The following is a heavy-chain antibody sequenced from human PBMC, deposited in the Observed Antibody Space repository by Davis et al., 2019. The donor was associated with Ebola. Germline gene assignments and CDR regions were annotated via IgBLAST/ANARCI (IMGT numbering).Heavy chain of an antibody. Sequence: ASVKVSCKASGYTFTSYAMHWVRQAPGQRLEWMGWINAGNGNTKYSQKFQGRVTITRDTSASTAYMELSSLRSEDTAVYYCARGARATDGSGSYYKVAEYFQHWGQGTLVTVSS. D-gene: IGHD3-10*01. CDR1: GYTFTSYA. CDR2: INAGNGNT. V-gene: IGHV1-3*01. J-gene: IGHJ1*01. CDR3: ARGARATDGSGSYYKVAEYFQH.